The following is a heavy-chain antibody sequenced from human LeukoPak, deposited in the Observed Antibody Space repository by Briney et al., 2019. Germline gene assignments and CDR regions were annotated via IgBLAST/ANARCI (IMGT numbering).Heavy chain of an antibody. V-gene: IGHV3-7*01. CDR2: IKQDGSEK. CDR3: ARYSATYGWLDP. Sequence: GGSLRLSCAASGFTFSDYYMSWIRQAPGKGLEWVANIKQDGSEKYYVDSVKGRFTISRDNARNSLYLQMNSLRAEDTAVYYCARYSATYGWLDPWGQGSQVTVSS. CDR1: GFTFSDYY. D-gene: IGHD1-26*01. J-gene: IGHJ5*02.